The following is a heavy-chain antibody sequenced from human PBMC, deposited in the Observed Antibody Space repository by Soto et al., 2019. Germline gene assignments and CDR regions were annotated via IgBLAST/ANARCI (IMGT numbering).Heavy chain of an antibody. CDR1: GYTFTSYA. J-gene: IGHJ4*02. D-gene: IGHD2-21*01. CDR3: ARGDYYSPSFDY. Sequence: ASVKVSCKASGYTFTSYAMHWVRQAPGQRLEWMGWINAGKGNTKYSQKFQGRVTITRDTSASTAYMELSSLRSEDTAVYYCARGDYYSPSFDYWGQGTLVTVSS. CDR2: INAGKGNT. V-gene: IGHV1-3*01.